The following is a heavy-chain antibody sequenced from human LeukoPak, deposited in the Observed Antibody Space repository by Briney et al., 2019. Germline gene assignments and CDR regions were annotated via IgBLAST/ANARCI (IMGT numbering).Heavy chain of an antibody. V-gene: IGHV1-8*01. J-gene: IGHJ6*03. Sequence: SSVKVSCKASGYTFTSYDINWVRQATGQGLEWMGWMNPNRGNTGYAQKFQGRVTMTRNTSISTAYMELSSLRSEDTAVYYCARGPTIFGVVGYYYYYYMDVWGKGTTVTVSS. CDR2: MNPNRGNT. CDR1: GYTFTSYD. D-gene: IGHD3-3*01. CDR3: ARGPTIFGVVGYYYYYYMDV.